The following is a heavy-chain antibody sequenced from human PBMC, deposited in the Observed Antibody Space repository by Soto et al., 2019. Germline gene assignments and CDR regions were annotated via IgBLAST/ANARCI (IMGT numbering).Heavy chain of an antibody. V-gene: IGHV5-51*01. D-gene: IGHD3-3*01. J-gene: IGHJ6*02. CDR1: GYSFTSYW. CDR3: ARQGVGITIFGVVIDPYDYYGMDV. Sequence: GESLKISCKGSGYSFTSYWIGWVRQMPGKGLEWMGIIYPGDSDTRYSPSFQGQVTISADKSISTAYLQWSSLKASDTAMYYCARQGVGITIFGVVIDPYDYYGMDVWGQGTTVSVS. CDR2: IYPGDSDT.